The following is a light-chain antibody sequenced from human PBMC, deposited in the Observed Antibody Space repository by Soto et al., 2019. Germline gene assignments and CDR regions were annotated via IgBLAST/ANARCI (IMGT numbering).Light chain of an antibody. Sequence: QPVLTQPPSVSGAPGQRVTISCTGSSSNIGAGYDVHWYQQLPGTAPKLLIYGNSNRPSGVPDRFSGSKSGTSASLAITGLQAEDEADYYCQSFDRSLSGVVFGGGTQLTV. CDR3: QSFDRSLSGVV. J-gene: IGLJ2*01. CDR2: GNS. V-gene: IGLV1-40*01. CDR1: SSNIGAGYD.